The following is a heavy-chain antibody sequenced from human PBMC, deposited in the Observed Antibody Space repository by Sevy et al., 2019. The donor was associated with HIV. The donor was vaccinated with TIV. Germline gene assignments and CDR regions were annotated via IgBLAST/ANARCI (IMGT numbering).Heavy chain of an antibody. CDR2: IRNQANNYTT. CDR3: TSGIAVVGTVYFDY. Sequence: GGSLRLSCAVSGFTFSGSAMDWVRHTSGKGLEWLGRIRNQANNYTTTYAASGKGRFIISRDESKNTAYLHMSNLKSEDTAVYYCTSGIAVVGTVYFDYWGRGTLVTVSS. J-gene: IGHJ4*02. V-gene: IGHV3-73*01. CDR1: GFTFSGSA. D-gene: IGHD6-19*01.